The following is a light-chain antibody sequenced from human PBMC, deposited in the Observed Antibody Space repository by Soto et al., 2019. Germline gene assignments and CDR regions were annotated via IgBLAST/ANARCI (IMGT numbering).Light chain of an antibody. J-gene: IGKJ5*01. V-gene: IGKV3-20*01. CDR1: QSVSSSY. CDR2: GAS. Sequence: EIVLTQYPGTVSLSPGERATLSCRASQSVSSSYLAWYQQKPGQAPRLLIYGASSRATGIPDRFSGSGSGTDFTLTISRLEPEDFAVYYCQQYGSSSITFGQGTRLEIK. CDR3: QQYGSSSIT.